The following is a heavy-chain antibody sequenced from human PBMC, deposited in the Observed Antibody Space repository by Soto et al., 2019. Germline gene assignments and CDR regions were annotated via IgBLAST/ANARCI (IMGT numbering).Heavy chain of an antibody. D-gene: IGHD6-6*01. J-gene: IGHJ5*02. CDR2: IYYSGST. V-gene: IGHV4-61*05. CDR1: GGSISSNSYY. Sequence: NPSETLSLTCTVSGGSISSNSYYWGWIRQPPGKGLEWIGYIYYSGSTNYNPSLKSRVTISVDTSKNQFSLKLSSVTAADTAVYYCARRYSSFCFDPWGQGTLVTVS. CDR3: ARRYSSFCFDP.